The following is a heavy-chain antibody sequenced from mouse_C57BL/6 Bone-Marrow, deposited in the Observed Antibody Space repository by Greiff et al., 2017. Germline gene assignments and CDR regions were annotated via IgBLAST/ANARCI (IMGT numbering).Heavy chain of an antibody. CDR1: GFSLTSYG. CDR2: IGSGGST. J-gene: IGHJ2*01. CDR3: ARNGGRTSFDY. V-gene: IGHV2-2*01. Sequence: VKLVESGPGLVQPSQSLSITCTVSGFSLTSYGVHWVRQSPGKGLEWLGVIGSGGSTDYNAAFISRLSISKDNSKSQVFFKMNSLQADDTAIYYCARNGGRTSFDYWGQGTTLTVSS.